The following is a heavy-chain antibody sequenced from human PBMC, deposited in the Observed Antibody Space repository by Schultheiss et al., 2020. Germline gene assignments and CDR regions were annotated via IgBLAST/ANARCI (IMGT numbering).Heavy chain of an antibody. V-gene: IGHV4-59*08. D-gene: IGHD1-1*01. CDR3: ARHPTGTFYFDP. CDR2: INHSGST. Sequence: SQTLSLTCTVSGGSISSYYWSWIRQPPGKGLEWIGEINHSGSTNYNPSLKSRVTISVDTSKNRFSLTLRSVTAADTAIYYCARHPTGTFYFDPWGQGALVTVSS. CDR1: GGSISSYY. J-gene: IGHJ5*02.